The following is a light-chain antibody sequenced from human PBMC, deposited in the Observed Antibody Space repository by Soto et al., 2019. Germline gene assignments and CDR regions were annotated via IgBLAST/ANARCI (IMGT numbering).Light chain of an antibody. J-gene: IGLJ3*02. V-gene: IGLV1-40*01. CDR1: RSNIGAGYD. CDR2: GNS. CDR3: QSYDSSLSGWV. Sequence: QSVLPQPPSVSGAPGQRVTISCTESRSNIGAGYDVHWYQQLPGTAPKLLIYGNSNRPSGVPDRFSGSKSGTSASLAITGLQAEDEADYYCQSYDSSLSGWVFGGGTKVTVL.